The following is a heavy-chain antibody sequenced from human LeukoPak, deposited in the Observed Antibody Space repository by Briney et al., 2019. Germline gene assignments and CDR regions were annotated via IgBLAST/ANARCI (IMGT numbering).Heavy chain of an antibody. CDR3: ARDGPGSGWYPY. J-gene: IGHJ4*02. Sequence: SETLSLTCTVSGGSISSYYWSWLRQPPGKGLEWIGYIYYSGGTNYNPSLKSRVTISVDTSKNQFSLKLSSVTAADTAVYYCARDGPGSGWYPYWGQGTLVTVSS. CDR2: IYYSGGT. V-gene: IGHV4-59*01. CDR1: GGSISSYY. D-gene: IGHD6-19*01.